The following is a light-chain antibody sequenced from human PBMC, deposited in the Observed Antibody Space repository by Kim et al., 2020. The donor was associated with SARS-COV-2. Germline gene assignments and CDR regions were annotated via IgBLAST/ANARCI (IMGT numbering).Light chain of an antibody. CDR1: QRVSSNF. CDR3: QQYGNSVT. Sequence: LSPGERATLSCRASQRVSSNFLAWYQQRPGQTPRLLMYAASSRAIGFPDRFSGSGSGTDFTLTISRLEPEDFAVYYCQQYGNSVTFGGGTKVDIK. V-gene: IGKV3-20*01. J-gene: IGKJ4*01. CDR2: AAS.